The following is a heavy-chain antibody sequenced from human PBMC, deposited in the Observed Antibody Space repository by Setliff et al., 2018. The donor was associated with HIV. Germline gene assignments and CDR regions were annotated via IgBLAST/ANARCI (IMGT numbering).Heavy chain of an antibody. Sequence: SETLSLTCSVSGASVNYNTCSWIRQAPGKGLQWIGFIYNSVTTNYNPSLKRRATISLDTSKNQFSLKLTSVTAADTAVYYCASGGTSSNWFGPWGQGTLVAISS. V-gene: IGHV4-59*02. CDR3: ASGGTSSNWFGP. CDR2: IYNSVTT. CDR1: GASVNYNT. J-gene: IGHJ5*02. D-gene: IGHD2-2*01.